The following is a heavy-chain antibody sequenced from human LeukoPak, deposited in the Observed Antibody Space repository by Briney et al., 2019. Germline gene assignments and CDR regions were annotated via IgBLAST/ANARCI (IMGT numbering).Heavy chain of an antibody. Sequence: ASVKVSCKASGFTFTSSAVQWVRQARGKRLEWIGWIVVGSGNTNYAQKFQERVTITRDMSTSTAYMELSSLGSEDTAVYYCATPAGSGYTIDYWGQGSPVTVSS. V-gene: IGHV1-58*01. D-gene: IGHD6-19*01. CDR1: GFTFTSSA. CDR3: ATPAGSGYTIDY. CDR2: IVVGSGNT. J-gene: IGHJ4*02.